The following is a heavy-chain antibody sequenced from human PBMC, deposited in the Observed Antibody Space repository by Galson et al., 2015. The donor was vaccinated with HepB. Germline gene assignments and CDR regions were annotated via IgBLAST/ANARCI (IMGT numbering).Heavy chain of an antibody. V-gene: IGHV3-53*01. J-gene: IGHJ6*03. CDR1: GFTVSSSY. CDR2: ILAGGST. Sequence: SLRLSCAASGFTVSSSYVIWVRQAPGKGLEWVSLILAGGSTYYADSVNGRFTISRDNAENTLSLQMNSLRAEDTAVYYCARLVWLGRYMDVWGKGTTVTVSS. D-gene: IGHD3-10*01. CDR3: ARLVWLGRYMDV.